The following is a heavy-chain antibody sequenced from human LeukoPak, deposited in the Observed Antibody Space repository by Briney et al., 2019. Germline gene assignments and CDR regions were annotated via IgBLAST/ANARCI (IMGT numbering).Heavy chain of an antibody. CDR1: GGSISSSSYY. V-gene: IGHV4-39*07. CDR2: IYYSGST. D-gene: IGHD6-19*01. CDR3: ARVCQGIAVAGKVGCAFDI. J-gene: IGHJ3*02. Sequence: SETLSLTCTVSGGSISSSSYYWGWIRQPPGKGLEWIGSIYYSGSTYYNPSLKSRVTISIDTSKNQFSLKLSSVTTADTAVYYCARVCQGIAVAGKVGCAFDIWGQGTMVTVSS.